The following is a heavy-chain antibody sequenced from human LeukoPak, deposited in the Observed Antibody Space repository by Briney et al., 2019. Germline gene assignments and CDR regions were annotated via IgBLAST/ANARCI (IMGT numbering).Heavy chain of an antibody. V-gene: IGHV3-23*01. CDR1: GFTFGSYA. CDR2: IFGSGGSA. Sequence: PGGSLRLSCAASGFTFGSYAMDWGRQAPGKGLEWVSGIFGSGGSANYADSVKGRFTISRDNSKNTVYLQMDSLRAEDTATYYCAKTTTGYSSGRYPAWPIDYWGQGTLVTVSS. D-gene: IGHD2-15*01. CDR3: AKTTTGYSSGRYPAWPIDY. J-gene: IGHJ4*02.